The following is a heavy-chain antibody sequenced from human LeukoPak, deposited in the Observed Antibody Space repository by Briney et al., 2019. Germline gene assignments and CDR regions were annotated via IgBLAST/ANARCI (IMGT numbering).Heavy chain of an antibody. Sequence: GGSLRLSCAASGFTFSSYSMNWVRQAPGKGLEWVSSISSSSSYIYYADSVKGRFTISRDNAKNSLYLQMNSLRAEDTAVYYCARDRGVRGEIDYWGQGTLVTVAS. J-gene: IGHJ4*02. CDR1: GFTFSSYS. V-gene: IGHV3-21*01. CDR3: ARDRGVRGEIDY. D-gene: IGHD3-10*01. CDR2: ISSSSSYI.